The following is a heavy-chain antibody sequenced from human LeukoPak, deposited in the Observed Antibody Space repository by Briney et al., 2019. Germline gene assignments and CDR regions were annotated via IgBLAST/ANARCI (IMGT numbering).Heavy chain of an antibody. V-gene: IGHV3-74*01. D-gene: IGHD4-23*01. CDR2: INSDGSST. Sequence: GGSLRLSCAASGFTFSSLSMNWVRQAPGKGLVWVSRINSDGSSTSYADSVKGRFTISRDNAKNTLYLQMNSLRAEDTAVYYCARALRHDYGGNPNWYFDLWGRGTLVTVSS. CDR3: ARALRHDYGGNPNWYFDL. J-gene: IGHJ2*01. CDR1: GFTFSSLS.